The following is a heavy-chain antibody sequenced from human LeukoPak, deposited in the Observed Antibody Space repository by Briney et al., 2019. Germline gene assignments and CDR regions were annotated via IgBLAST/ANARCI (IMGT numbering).Heavy chain of an antibody. CDR1: GFTFDDYA. V-gene: IGHV3-9*03. Sequence: GRSLRLSCAASGFTFDDYAKHWVRHAPGKGLEWVSGISWNSGSIGYADSVKGRFTISRDNAKNSLYLQMNSLRAEDMALYYCAKDLYSSGWTQGFDYWGQGTLVTVSS. D-gene: IGHD6-19*01. CDR3: AKDLYSSGWTQGFDY. J-gene: IGHJ4*02. CDR2: ISWNSGSI.